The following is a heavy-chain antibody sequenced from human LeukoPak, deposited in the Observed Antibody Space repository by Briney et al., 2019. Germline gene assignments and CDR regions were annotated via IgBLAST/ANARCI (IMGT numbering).Heavy chain of an antibody. V-gene: IGHV1-69*13. CDR2: IIPIFGTA. CDR1: GGTFSSYA. CDR3: ARDIWESGYAPKGAYHYYMDV. J-gene: IGHJ6*03. Sequence: SVKVSCKASGGTFSSYAISWVRQAPGQGLEWMGGIIPIFGTANYAQKFQGRVTITADESTSTAYMELSSLRSEDTAVYYCARDIWESGYAPKGAYHYYMDVWGKGTTVTVSS. D-gene: IGHD5-12*01.